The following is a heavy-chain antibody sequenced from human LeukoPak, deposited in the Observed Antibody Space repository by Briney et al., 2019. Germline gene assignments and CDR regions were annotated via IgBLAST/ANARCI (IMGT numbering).Heavy chain of an antibody. J-gene: IGHJ3*02. D-gene: IGHD6-19*01. CDR1: GGSISSSSHY. Sequence: KPSETLFLTCTVSGGSISSSSHYWGWIHQPPGKGLEWIGSIYYSGNTYYNPSLKSRVTISVDTSKNQSSLKLSSVTAADTAVYSCASEGIAVAGRNFDIWGQGTMVTVSS. V-gene: IGHV4-39*01. CDR2: IYYSGNT. CDR3: ASEGIAVAGRNFDI.